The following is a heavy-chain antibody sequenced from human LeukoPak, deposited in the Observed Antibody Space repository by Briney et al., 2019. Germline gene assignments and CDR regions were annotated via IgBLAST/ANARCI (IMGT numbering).Heavy chain of an antibody. D-gene: IGHD1-26*01. J-gene: IGHJ4*02. V-gene: IGHV3-30*03. Sequence: GRSLRLSCAASGFTFSSYGMHWVRQAPGKGLEWVAVISYDGSDKYYADSVKGRFTISRDNSKNTLYLQMNSLRAEDTAVYYCARDLYVRELDYWGQGTLVTVSS. CDR3: ARDLYVRELDY. CDR2: ISYDGSDK. CDR1: GFTFSSYG.